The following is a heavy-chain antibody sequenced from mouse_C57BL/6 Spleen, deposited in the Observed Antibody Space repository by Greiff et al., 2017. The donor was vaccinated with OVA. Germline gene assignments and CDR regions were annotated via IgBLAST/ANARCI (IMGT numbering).Heavy chain of an antibody. Sequence: VQLQQPGAELVKPGASVKMSCKASGYTFTSYWITWVKQRPGQGLEWIGDIYPGSGSTNYNEKFKSKATLTVDTSSSTAYMQLSSLTSEDSAVYYCANHYYGSSWGYFDVWGTGTTVTVSS. CDR2: IYPGSGST. D-gene: IGHD1-1*01. CDR1: GYTFTSYW. V-gene: IGHV1-55*01. CDR3: ANHYYGSSWGYFDV. J-gene: IGHJ1*03.